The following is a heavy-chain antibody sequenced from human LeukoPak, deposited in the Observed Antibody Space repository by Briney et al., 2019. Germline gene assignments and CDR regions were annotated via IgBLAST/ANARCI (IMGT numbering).Heavy chain of an antibody. CDR1: GFTFSSYA. J-gene: IGHJ5*02. CDR3: AKPRREYSSSSSWFDP. V-gene: IGHV3-23*01. CDR2: ISGSGGST. Sequence: PGGSLRLSCAASGFTFSSYAMSWVRQAPGKGLEWASAISGSGGSTYYADSVKGRFTISRDDSKNTLYLQMNSLRAEDTAVYYCAKPRREYSSSSSWFDPWGQGTLVTVSS. D-gene: IGHD6-6*01.